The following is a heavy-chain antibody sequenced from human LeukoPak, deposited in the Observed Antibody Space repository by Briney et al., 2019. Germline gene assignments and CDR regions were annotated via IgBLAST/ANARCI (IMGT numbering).Heavy chain of an antibody. CDR2: ISSSSSYI. V-gene: IGHV3-21*01. CDR1: GFTFSSYS. D-gene: IGHD3-22*01. CDR3: AREVSEGFDF. J-gene: IGHJ4*02. Sequence: GGSLRLSCAASGFTFSSYSMNWVRQAPGKGLEWVSSISSSSSYIFYADSVKGRFTISRDNAKNSLNLQMNSLRAEDTALYYCAREVSEGFDFWGQGTLVTVSS.